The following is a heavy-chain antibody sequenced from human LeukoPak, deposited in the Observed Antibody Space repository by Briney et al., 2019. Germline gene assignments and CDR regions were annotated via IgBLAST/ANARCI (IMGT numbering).Heavy chain of an antibody. J-gene: IGHJ6*03. Sequence: NPSETLSLICTVSGGSISSYYWSWLRQPAGKGLEWIGRIYTSGSTNYNPSLKSRVTMSVDTSKNQFSLKLSSVTAADKAVYYCASIVVVPAAMGWGYYYYMDVWGKGTTVTVSS. CDR2: IYTSGST. D-gene: IGHD2-2*01. CDR1: GGSISSYY. CDR3: ASIVVVPAAMGWGYYYYMDV. V-gene: IGHV4-4*07.